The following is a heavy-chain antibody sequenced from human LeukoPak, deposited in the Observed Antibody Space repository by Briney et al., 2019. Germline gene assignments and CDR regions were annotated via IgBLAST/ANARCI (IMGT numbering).Heavy chain of an antibody. CDR3: ARDVMQIENYGMDV. D-gene: IGHD3-16*01. Sequence: SVKVSCQASRGTFSCYAIGWVRQSPGQGLVWVGRIFPFLGIPTYAHTFQVSVIITADKSTSTAYMELSSLRSEDTAVYYCARDVMQIENYGMDVWGQGTTVTVSS. CDR1: RGTFSCYA. V-gene: IGHV1-69*04. CDR2: IFPFLGIP. J-gene: IGHJ6*02.